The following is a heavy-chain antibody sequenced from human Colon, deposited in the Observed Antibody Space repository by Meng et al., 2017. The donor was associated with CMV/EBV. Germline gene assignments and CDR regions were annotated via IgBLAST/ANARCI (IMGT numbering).Heavy chain of an antibody. CDR2: IYYTGSV. CDR1: GGSISTYY. Sequence: SETLSLTCNVSGGSISTYYWTWIRQPPGKGLEWIGNIYYTGSVKYNPSLKSRLTISVDTAKNQFSLKLSSVTAADTATYYCARADPSVARYYFDYWGPGTLVTVSS. V-gene: IGHV4-59*13. D-gene: IGHD5-12*01. J-gene: IGHJ4*02. CDR3: ARADPSVARYYFDY.